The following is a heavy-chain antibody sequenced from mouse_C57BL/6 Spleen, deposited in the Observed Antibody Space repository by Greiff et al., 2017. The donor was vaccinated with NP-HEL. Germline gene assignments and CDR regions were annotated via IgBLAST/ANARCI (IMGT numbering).Heavy chain of an antibody. V-gene: IGHV1-69*01. CDR3: ARGSPSFDY. CDR1: GYTFTSYW. D-gene: IGHD1-1*01. CDR2: IDPSDSYT. Sequence: VKLQQPGAELVMPGASVKLSCKASGYTFTSYWMHWVKQRPGQGLEWIGEIDPSDSYTNYNQKFKGKSTLTVDKSSSTAYMQLSSLTSEDSAVYYCARGSPSFDYWGQGTTLTVSS. J-gene: IGHJ2*01.